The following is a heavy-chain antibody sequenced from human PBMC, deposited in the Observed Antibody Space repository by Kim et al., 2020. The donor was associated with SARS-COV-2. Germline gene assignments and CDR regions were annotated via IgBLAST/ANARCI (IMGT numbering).Heavy chain of an antibody. CDR2: ISSSSSYI. CDR3: ARGRGAAGYFDY. Sequence: GGSLRLSCAASGFTFSSYSMNWVRQAPGKGLEWVSSISSSSSYIYYADSVKGRFTISRDNAKNSLYLQMNSLRAEDTAVYYCARGRGAAGYFDYWGQGTLVTVSS. D-gene: IGHD2-15*01. CDR1: GFTFSSYS. J-gene: IGHJ4*02. V-gene: IGHV3-21*01.